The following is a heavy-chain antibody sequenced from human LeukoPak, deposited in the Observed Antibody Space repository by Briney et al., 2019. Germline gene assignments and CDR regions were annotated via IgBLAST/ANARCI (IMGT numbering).Heavy chain of an antibody. Sequence: GRSLRLSCAASGFTFSSYAMHWVRQAPGKGLEWVSTISGGGGSTYYADSVKGRFTISRDNSKNTLYLQVNSLRAEDTAVYYCAKGGKWDVTPFDYWGQGTLVTVSS. CDR1: GFTFSSYA. D-gene: IGHD1-26*01. J-gene: IGHJ4*02. CDR3: AKGGKWDVTPFDY. CDR2: ISGGGGST. V-gene: IGHV3-23*01.